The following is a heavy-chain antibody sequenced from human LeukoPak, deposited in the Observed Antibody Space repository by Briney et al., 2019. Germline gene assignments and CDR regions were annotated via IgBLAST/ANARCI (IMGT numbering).Heavy chain of an antibody. Sequence: SETLSLTCTVSGGTISSSSYYWGWIRQPPGKGLEWIGSIYYSGSTYYNPSLKSRVTISVDTSKNQFSLKLSSVTAADTAVYYCVRRPDCSGGSCYSMGWFDPWGQGTLVTVSS. CDR1: GGTISSSSYY. J-gene: IGHJ5*02. CDR2: IYYSGST. CDR3: VRRPDCSGGSCYSMGWFDP. V-gene: IGHV4-39*07. D-gene: IGHD2-15*01.